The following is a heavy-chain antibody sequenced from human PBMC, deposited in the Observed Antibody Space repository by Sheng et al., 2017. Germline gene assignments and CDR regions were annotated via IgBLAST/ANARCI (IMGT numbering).Heavy chain of an antibody. CDR3: ASDGGYCSGGSCYSANYFDY. J-gene: IGHJ4*02. CDR2: ISYDGSNK. Sequence: QVQLVESGGGVVQPGRSLRLSCAASGFTFSSYAMHWVRQAPGKGLEWVAVISYDGSNKYYADSVKGRFTISRDNSKNTLYLQMNSLRAEDTAVYYCASDGGYCSGGSCYSANYFDYWGQGTLVTVSS. V-gene: IGHV3-30*04. CDR1: GFTFSSYA. D-gene: IGHD2-15*01.